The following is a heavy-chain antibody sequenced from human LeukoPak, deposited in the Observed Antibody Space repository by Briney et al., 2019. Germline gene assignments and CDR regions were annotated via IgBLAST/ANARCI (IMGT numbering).Heavy chain of an antibody. J-gene: IGHJ4*02. V-gene: IGHV3-30*18. D-gene: IGHD3-22*01. Sequence: PGGSLRLSCAASGFTFSSYGMHWVRQAPGKGLEWMAVISYDGSNKYYADSVKGRFTISRDNSKNTLYLQMNSLRAEDTAVYYCAKDGGPGNYDSSGYYQPPFDYWGQGTLVTVSS. CDR2: ISYDGSNK. CDR1: GFTFSSYG. CDR3: AKDGGPGNYDSSGYYQPPFDY.